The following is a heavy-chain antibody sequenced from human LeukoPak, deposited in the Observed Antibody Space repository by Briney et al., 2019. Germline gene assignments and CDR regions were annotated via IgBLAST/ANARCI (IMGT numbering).Heavy chain of an antibody. CDR2: INPGDGGT. CDR3: AREPRKDGHNGMDV. Sequence: ASVKVSCKASGYTFTSYYMHWVRQAPGQGLEWVGIINPGDGGTSYAQKFQGRATMSRDTSTSTLYMELSSLRSEDTALYYCAREPRKDGHNGMDVWGQGTTATVSS. J-gene: IGHJ6*02. CDR1: GYTFTSYY. V-gene: IGHV1-46*01. D-gene: IGHD5-24*01.